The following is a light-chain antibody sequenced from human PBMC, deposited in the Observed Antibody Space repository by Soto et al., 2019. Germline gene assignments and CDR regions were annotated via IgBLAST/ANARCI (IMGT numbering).Light chain of an antibody. CDR2: GAY. J-gene: IGKJ4*01. V-gene: IGKV3-20*01. CDR3: QQYGRT. CDR1: QSVSTY. Sequence: EILFTQSPGTLSLSPGERATLSCRASQSVSTYLAWYKQRTGQAPRLLIYGAYSRATGIPERFSGSGSGTDFTLAISRLEPEDFAVYYCQQYGRTFGGGTKVDIK.